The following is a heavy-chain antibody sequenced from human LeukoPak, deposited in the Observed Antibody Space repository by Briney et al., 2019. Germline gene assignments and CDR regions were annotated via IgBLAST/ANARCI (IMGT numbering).Heavy chain of an antibody. D-gene: IGHD4-17*01. CDR1: GGTFSSYA. J-gene: IGHJ4*02. CDR3: ARVGPYGDLDY. V-gene: IGHV1-46*01. Sequence: GASVKVSCKASGGTFSSYAISWVRQAPGQGLEWMGIINPSGGSTSYAQKFQGRVTMTRDTSTSTVYMELSSLRSDDTAVYYCARVGPYGDLDYWGQGTLVTVSS. CDR2: INPSGGST.